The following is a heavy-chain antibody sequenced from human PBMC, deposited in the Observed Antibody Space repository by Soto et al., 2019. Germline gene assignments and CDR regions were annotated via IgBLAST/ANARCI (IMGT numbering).Heavy chain of an antibody. D-gene: IGHD6-19*01. CDR3: ARGPRRAQWLVLKKNNWFDP. J-gene: IGHJ5*02. V-gene: IGHV1-8*01. Sequence: PNSGNTGYAQKFQGRVTMTRNTSISTAYMELSSLRSEDTAVYYCARGPRRAQWLVLKKNNWFDPWGQGTLVTVSS. CDR2: PNSGNT.